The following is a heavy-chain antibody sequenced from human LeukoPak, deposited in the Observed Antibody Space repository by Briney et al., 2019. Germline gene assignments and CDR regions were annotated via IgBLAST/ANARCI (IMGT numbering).Heavy chain of an antibody. Sequence: SQTLSLTCTVSGGSISSGGYYWSWIRQPPGKGLEWIGYIYYSGSTNYNPSLKSRVTISVDTSKNQFSLKLSSVTAADTAVYYCAIRGDYDYFQHWGQGTLVTVSS. CDR3: AIRGDYDYFQH. CDR2: IYYSGST. J-gene: IGHJ1*01. CDR1: GGSISSGGYY. V-gene: IGHV4-61*08. D-gene: IGHD4-17*01.